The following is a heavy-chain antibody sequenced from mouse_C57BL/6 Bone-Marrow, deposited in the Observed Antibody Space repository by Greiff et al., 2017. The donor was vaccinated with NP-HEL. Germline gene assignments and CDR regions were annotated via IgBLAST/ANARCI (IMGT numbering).Heavy chain of an antibody. CDR2: INPSNGGT. V-gene: IGHV1-53*01. CDR3: ARSLYDYDGAWFAY. D-gene: IGHD2-4*01. Sequence: VQLQQSGTELVKPGASVKLSCKASGYTFTSYWMHCVKQRPGQGLEWIGNINPSNGGTNYNEKFKSKATLTVDKSSSTAYMQLSSLTSEDSAVYYCARSLYDYDGAWFAYWGQGTLVTVSA. CDR1: GYTFTSYW. J-gene: IGHJ3*01.